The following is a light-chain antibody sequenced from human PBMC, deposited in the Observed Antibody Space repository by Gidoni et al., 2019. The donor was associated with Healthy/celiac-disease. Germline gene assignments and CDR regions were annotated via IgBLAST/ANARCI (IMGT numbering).Light chain of an antibody. CDR1: QIVSSSY. CDR2: GAS. J-gene: IGKJ1*01. CDR3: QQYGSSPLT. V-gene: IGKV3-20*01. Sequence: EIVLTQSPGTLSLSPGERATLSCRASQIVSSSYLAWYQQKPGQAPRLLIYGASSRATGIPDRFSGSESRTDFTLTISRLEPEDFAVYYCQQYGSSPLTFGQGTKVEIK.